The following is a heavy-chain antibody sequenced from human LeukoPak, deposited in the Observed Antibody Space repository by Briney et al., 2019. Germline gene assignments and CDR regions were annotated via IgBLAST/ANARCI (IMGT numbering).Heavy chain of an antibody. J-gene: IGHJ4*02. CDR3: AAGYSSGYYPLDY. V-gene: IGHV1-2*04. CDR2: INPNSGGT. D-gene: IGHD3-22*01. Sequence: ASVTVSFKASGYTFTGYYMHWVRQAPGQGLEWMGWINPNSGGTNYAQKFQGWVTMTRDTSISTAYMELSRLRSDDTAVYYCAAGYSSGYYPLDYWGQGTLVTVSS. CDR1: GYTFTGYY.